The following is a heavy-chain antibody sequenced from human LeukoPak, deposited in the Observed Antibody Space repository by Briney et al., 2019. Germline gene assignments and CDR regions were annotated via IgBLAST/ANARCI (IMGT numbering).Heavy chain of an antibody. CDR1: GGSISSYY. D-gene: IGHD3-22*01. J-gene: IGHJ6*02. CDR3: ARSYDSRGYYYYGMDV. Sequence: NPSETLSLTCTVSGGSISSYYWSWIRQPPGKGLEWIGYIYYSGSTNYNPSLKSRVTISLDTSKNQFSLRLSSVTAADTAVYYCARSYDSRGYYYYGMDVWGQGTTVTVYS. CDR2: IYYSGST. V-gene: IGHV4-59*01.